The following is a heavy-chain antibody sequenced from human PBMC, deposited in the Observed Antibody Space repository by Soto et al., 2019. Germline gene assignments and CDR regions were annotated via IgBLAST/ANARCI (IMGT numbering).Heavy chain of an antibody. J-gene: IGHJ6*02. V-gene: IGHV3-30*18. CDR2: ISYDGSNK. CDR3: ANDLKYRSSWTLYCYYGMDV. Sequence: PGGSLRLSCAASGFTFSSYGMHCVRQAPGKGLECVAVISYDGSNKYYADSVKGRFTISRENYKNTLYLQMNSLRSEDTAVYHCANDLKYRSSWTLYCYYGMDVCGQGTTVTVSS. D-gene: IGHD6-13*01. CDR1: GFTFSSYG.